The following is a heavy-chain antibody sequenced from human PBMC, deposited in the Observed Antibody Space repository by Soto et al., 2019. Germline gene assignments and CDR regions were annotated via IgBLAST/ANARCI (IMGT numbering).Heavy chain of an antibody. CDR1: GYTFPSYG. CDR2: ISAYNGNT. CDR3: ARAEGSSWYGWFDP. Sequence: GPSVKASCKASGYTFPSYGISWVRQAPGQGLEWMGWISAYNGNTNYAQKLQGRVTMTTDTSTSTAYMELRSLRSDDTAVYYCARAEGSSWYGWFDPWGQGTLVNVSS. D-gene: IGHD6-13*01. J-gene: IGHJ5*02. V-gene: IGHV1-18*01.